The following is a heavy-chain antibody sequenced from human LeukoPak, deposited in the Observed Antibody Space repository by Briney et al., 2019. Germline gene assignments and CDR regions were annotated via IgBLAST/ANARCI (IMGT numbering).Heavy chain of an antibody. CDR1: GYTFSNFG. CDR2: ISAHNGNT. V-gene: IGHV1-18*04. J-gene: IGHJ5*02. CDR3: ARDGEFCTSTTCYLWFDP. D-gene: IGHD2-2*01. Sequence: ASVKVSCKASGYTFSNFGITWVRQAPGQGLEWMGWISAHNGNTNYAKKLQGRVTMTTDTSTNTAYMELRSLRSDDTAVYFCARDGEFCTSTTCYLWFDPWGQGTLVTVSS.